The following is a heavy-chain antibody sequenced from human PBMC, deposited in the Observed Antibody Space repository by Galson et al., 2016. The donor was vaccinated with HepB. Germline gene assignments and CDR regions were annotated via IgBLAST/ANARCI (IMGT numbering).Heavy chain of an antibody. Sequence: ETLSLTCTVSGGSISSSSYYWGWIRQPPGKRLEWIGSIYYSGSTYCNPSLKSRVTISVDTSKNQFSLKLSSVTAADTAVYYCARIGSRPVLHPDVVVPAAVIDYWGQGTLVTVSS. CDR2: IYYSGST. V-gene: IGHV4-39*01. CDR3: ARIGSRPVLHPDVVVPAAVIDY. J-gene: IGHJ4*02. CDR1: GGSISSSSYY. D-gene: IGHD2-2*01.